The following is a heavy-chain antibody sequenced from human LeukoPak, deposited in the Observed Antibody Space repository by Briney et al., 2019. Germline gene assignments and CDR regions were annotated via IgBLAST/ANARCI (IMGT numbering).Heavy chain of an antibody. J-gene: IGHJ4*02. CDR1: GFTFSAYA. CDR2: ISSNGGSS. D-gene: IGHD1-1*01. V-gene: IGHV3-64D*09. CDR3: VKISSVTGGDC. Sequence: RPGGSLRLSCSASGFTFSAYAMYWVRQAPGKGLEYVSGISSNGGSSFYADSVKGRFTISRDNSKNTLYLQMSSLRAEDTAVYYCVKISSVTGGDCWGQGTRVTVSS.